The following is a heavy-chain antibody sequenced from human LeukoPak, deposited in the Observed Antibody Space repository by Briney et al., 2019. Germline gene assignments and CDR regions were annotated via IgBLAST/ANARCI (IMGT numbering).Heavy chain of an antibody. D-gene: IGHD3-9*01. CDR1: GFTFSSYA. CDR3: AREEKILTGYPSDY. J-gene: IGHJ4*02. CDR2: ISYDGSNK. V-gene: IGHV3-30*04. Sequence: GGSLRLSCAASGFTFSSYAMHWVRQAPGKGLEWVAVISYDGSNKYYADSVKGRFTISRDNSKNTLYLQMNSLRAEDTAVYYCAREEKILTGYPSDYWGQGTLVTVSS.